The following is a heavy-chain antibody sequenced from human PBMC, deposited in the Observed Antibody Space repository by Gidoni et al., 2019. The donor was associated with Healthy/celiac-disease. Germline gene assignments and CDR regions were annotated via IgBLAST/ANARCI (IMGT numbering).Heavy chain of an antibody. J-gene: IGHJ6*02. V-gene: IGHV3-21*01. D-gene: IGHD6-19*01. CDR3: ARGVAEAVAPYYYGMDV. CDR2: ISSSSSYI. Sequence: EVQLVESGGGLVKPGGSLRLSCAASGFPFSSYSMNWVRQAPGKGLEWVSSISSSSSYIYYADSVKGRFTISRDNAKNSLYLQMNSLRAEDTAVYYCARGVAEAVAPYYYGMDVWGQGTTVTVSS. CDR1: GFPFSSYS.